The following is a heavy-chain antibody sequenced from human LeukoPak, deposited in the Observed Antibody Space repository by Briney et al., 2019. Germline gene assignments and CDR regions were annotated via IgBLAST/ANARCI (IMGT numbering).Heavy chain of an antibody. Sequence: SETLSLTCTVSGGSISSGSYYWSWIRQPAGKGLEWIGRIYTSGSTNYNPSLKSRVTMSVDTSKNQFSLKLSSVTAADTAVYYCARENYGGRVDWFDPWGQGTLVTVSS. CDR1: GGSISSGSYY. CDR2: IYTSGST. D-gene: IGHD4-23*01. CDR3: ARENYGGRVDWFDP. V-gene: IGHV4-61*02. J-gene: IGHJ5*02.